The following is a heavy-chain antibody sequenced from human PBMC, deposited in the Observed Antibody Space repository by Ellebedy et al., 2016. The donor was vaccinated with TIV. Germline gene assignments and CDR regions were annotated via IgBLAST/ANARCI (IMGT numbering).Heavy chain of an antibody. V-gene: IGHV3-13*01. CDR1: GFTFSSYD. J-gene: IGHJ6*02. D-gene: IGHD3-10*01. CDR3: AREKYYGSGSSSYYYGMDV. CDR2: IGTAGDT. Sequence: GESLKISXAASGFTFSSYDMHWVRQATGKGLEWVSAIGTAGDTYYPGSVKGRFTISRENAKNSLYLQMNSLRAGDTAVYYCAREKYYGSGSSSYYYGMDVWGQGTTVTVSS.